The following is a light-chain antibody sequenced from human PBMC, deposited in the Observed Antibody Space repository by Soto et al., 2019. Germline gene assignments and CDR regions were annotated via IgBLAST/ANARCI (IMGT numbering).Light chain of an antibody. V-gene: IGLV2-14*01. CDR3: SSYTSSIIDYV. CDR2: EVS. J-gene: IGLJ1*01. Sequence: QSALTQPASVSGSPGQSITISCTGTSSDVGGYNYVSWYQQHPGKAPKLMIYEVSQRPSGVSNRFSGSKSGTTASLAISGLQSEDEADYYCSSYTSSIIDYVFGTGTKVTVL. CDR1: SSDVGGYNY.